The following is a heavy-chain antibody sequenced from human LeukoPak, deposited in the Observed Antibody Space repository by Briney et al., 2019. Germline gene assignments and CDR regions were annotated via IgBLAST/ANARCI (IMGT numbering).Heavy chain of an antibody. CDR2: IYHSGST. V-gene: IGHV4-38-2*01. CDR1: GYSISSGYY. CDR3: ARQFRAYFDY. D-gene: IGHD5-24*01. Sequence: SETLSLTCAVSGYSISSGYYWGWIRQPPGTGLEWIGSIYHSGSTYYNPSLKSRVTISVDTSKNQFSLKLSSVTAADTAVYYCARQFRAYFDYWGQGTLVTVSS. J-gene: IGHJ4*02.